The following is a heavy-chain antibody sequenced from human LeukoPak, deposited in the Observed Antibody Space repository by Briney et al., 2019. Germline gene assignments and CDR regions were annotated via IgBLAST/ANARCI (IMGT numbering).Heavy chain of an antibody. CDR3: VRDPGWGAIDY. Sequence: GGSLRLSCAASGFTFSNFWMRWVRQAPGKGREWVADIKEDGSTILFVDSMRGRFTISRDNAKNSLYLQMNSLRVEDTGVYYCVRDPGWGAIDYWGRGILVTVTS. CDR2: IKEDGSTI. D-gene: IGHD7-27*01. V-gene: IGHV3-7*01. J-gene: IGHJ4*02. CDR1: GFTFSNFW.